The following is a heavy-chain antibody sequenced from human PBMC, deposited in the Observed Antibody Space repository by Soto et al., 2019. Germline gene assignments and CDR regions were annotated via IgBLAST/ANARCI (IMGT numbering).Heavy chain of an antibody. D-gene: IGHD3-3*01. CDR3: VKDWSGSTCPCLDV. V-gene: IGHV3-23*01. Sequence: EVQLLGSGGGLVQPGGSLRLACAASGFTFSSYAMSWVRQAPGKGPEWVSTISGRDDTTYYADSLKGRFTISRDNSKNTLYFQMTILRAEDTALYYGVKDWSGSTCPCLDVWGQGTTVTDSS. CDR2: ISGRDDTT. J-gene: IGHJ6*02. CDR1: GFTFSSYA.